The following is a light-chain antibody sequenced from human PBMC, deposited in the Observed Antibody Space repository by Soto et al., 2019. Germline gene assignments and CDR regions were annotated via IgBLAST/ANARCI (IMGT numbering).Light chain of an antibody. J-gene: IGLJ1*01. CDR2: EVS. V-gene: IGLV2-14*01. Sequence: QSALTHPASVSGSPGQSITISCTGTSSDVGGYDYVSWYQLHPGKAPKLMVFEVSNRPSGVSYRFSGSKSGNTAPLTISGLQAEDEADYFCSSYSISNDYLFGTGTKVTXL. CDR3: SSYSISNDYL. CDR1: SSDVGGYDY.